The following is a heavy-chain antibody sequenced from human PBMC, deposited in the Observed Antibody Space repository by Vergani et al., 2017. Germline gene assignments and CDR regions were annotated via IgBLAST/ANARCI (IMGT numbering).Heavy chain of an antibody. CDR2: IWYDGSNK. CDR1: GFTFSSYG. V-gene: IGHV3-33*01. J-gene: IGHJ4*02. D-gene: IGHD2-2*01. CDR3: ARGTRIYGSSRFDY. Sequence: QVQLVESGGGVVQPGRSLRLSCAASGFTFSSYGMHWVRQAPGKGLEWVAVIWYDGSNKYYADSVKGRFTISRDKSKNTMYLQRNSIRAEDTAVYYSARGTRIYGSSRFDYWGQGTLVTVSS.